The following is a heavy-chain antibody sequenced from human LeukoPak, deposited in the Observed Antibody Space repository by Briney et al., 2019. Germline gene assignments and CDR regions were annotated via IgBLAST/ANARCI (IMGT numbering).Heavy chain of an antibody. Sequence: SQTLSLTCTVSRGSLSSYYWSWIRQPPGKGLGWIGYIYYSGSTNYNPSLKSRVTISVDTSKNQFSLKLSSVTAADTGVYYCAGNYYDSSGPFSWGQGTLVTVSS. V-gene: IGHV4-59*01. CDR3: AGNYYDSSGPFS. CDR1: RGSLSSYY. CDR2: IYYSGST. J-gene: IGHJ4*02. D-gene: IGHD3-22*01.